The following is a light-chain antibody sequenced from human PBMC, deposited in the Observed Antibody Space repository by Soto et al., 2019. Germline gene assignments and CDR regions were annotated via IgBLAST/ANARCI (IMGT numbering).Light chain of an antibody. J-gene: IGKJ1*01. CDR3: QQYNNWPRT. Sequence: EIVMTQSPAALSVSPLEGATLSCIASQSVSSNLAWYQQKPGQAPRLLIYGASTRATGIPARFSGSGSGTEFTLTISSLQSEDFAVYYCQQYNNWPRTFGQGTKV. V-gene: IGKV3-15*01. CDR2: GAS. CDR1: QSVSSN.